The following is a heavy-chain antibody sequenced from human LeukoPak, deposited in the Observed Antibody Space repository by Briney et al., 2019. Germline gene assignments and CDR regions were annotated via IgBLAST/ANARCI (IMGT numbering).Heavy chain of an antibody. Sequence: ASVKVSCKASIFADYYIYWVRQAPGQGLEWMGWMNPNSGNTGYAQKFKGRVTMTRNTSISTAYLELSSLRSEDTAVYYCAREMVRGIRWLDNWGQGTLVTVSS. CDR3: AREMVRGIRWLDN. J-gene: IGHJ4*02. D-gene: IGHD3-10*01. V-gene: IGHV1-8*02. CDR2: MNPNSGNT. CDR1: IFADYY.